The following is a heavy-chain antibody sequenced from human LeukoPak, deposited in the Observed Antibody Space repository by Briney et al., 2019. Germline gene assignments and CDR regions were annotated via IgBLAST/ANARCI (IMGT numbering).Heavy chain of an antibody. D-gene: IGHD3-22*01. CDR1: GYTFTSYG. Sequence: ASVKVSCKASGYTFTSYGISWVRQAPGQGLEWMGWISAYNGNTNYAQKLQGRVTMTTDTSTSTAYMELRSLRSDDTAVYHCARLADYYDSTGVFFDPWGQGTLVTVSS. CDR2: ISAYNGNT. V-gene: IGHV1-18*01. J-gene: IGHJ5*02. CDR3: ARLADYYDSTGVFFDP.